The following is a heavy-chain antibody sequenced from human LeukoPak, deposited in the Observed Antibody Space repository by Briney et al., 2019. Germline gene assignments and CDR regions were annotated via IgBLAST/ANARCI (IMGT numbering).Heavy chain of an antibody. CDR2: IYSDDST. CDR1: GFTFSTND. J-gene: IGHJ6*02. CDR3: ECFGESYGMDV. V-gene: IGHV3-53*01. Sequence: PGGSLRLSCAASGFTFSTNDMSWVRQAPGKGLEWVSVIYSDDSTYYADSVKGRFTISRDNSKNTLYLQMNSLRAEDTAVYYCECFGESYGMDVWGQGTTVTVSS. D-gene: IGHD3-10*01.